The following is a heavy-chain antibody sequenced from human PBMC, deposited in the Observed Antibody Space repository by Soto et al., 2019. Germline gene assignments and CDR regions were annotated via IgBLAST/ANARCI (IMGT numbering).Heavy chain of an antibody. CDR3: AKETNYDILTGPPGGY. Sequence: LRLSCAASGFTFSSYAMSWVRQAPGKGLEWVSAISGSGGNTYYADSVKGRFTISRDNSKNTLYLQMNSLRADDTAVYYCAKETNYDILTGPPGGYWGQGTLVTVSS. CDR2: ISGSGGNT. V-gene: IGHV3-23*01. CDR1: GFTFSSYA. D-gene: IGHD3-9*01. J-gene: IGHJ4*02.